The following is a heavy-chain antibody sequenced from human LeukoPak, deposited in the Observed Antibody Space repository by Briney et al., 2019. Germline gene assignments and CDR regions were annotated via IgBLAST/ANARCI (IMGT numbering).Heavy chain of an antibody. CDR2: IYYSGST. Sequence: SETLSLTCTVSGGSISSGGYYWSWIRQHPGKGLEWIGYIYYSGSTYYNPSLKSRVTISVDTSKNQFSLKLSSATAADTAVYYCARGAWLVSEEYLQHWGQGTLVTVSS. CDR1: GGSISSGGYY. D-gene: IGHD6-19*01. CDR3: ARGAWLVSEEYLQH. V-gene: IGHV4-31*03. J-gene: IGHJ1*01.